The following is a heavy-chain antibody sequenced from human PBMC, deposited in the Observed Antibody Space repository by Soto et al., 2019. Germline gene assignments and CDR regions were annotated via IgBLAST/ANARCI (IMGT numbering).Heavy chain of an antibody. CDR3: ARVAGGTWNWFDP. V-gene: IGHV1-69*13. CDR2: IIPIFGTA. CDR1: GGTFSSYA. Sequence: SVKVSCKASGGTFSSYAISWVRQAPGQGLEWMGGIIPIFGTANYAQKFQGRVTMTADASTSTAYMELSSLRSEDTAVYYCARVAGGTWNWFDPWGQGTLVTVSS. J-gene: IGHJ5*02. D-gene: IGHD6-13*01.